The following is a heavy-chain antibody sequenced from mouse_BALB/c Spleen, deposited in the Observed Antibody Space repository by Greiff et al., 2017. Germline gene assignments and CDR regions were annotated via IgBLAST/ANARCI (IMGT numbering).Heavy chain of an antibody. V-gene: IGHV5-17*02. J-gene: IGHJ2*01. CDR1: GFTFSSFG. Sequence: EVQRVESGGGLVQPGGSRKLSCAASGFTFSSFGMHWVRQAPEKGLEWVAYISSGSSTIYYADTVKGRFTISRDNPKNTLFLQMTSLRSEDTAMYYCARGGLGDYWGQGTTLTVSS. D-gene: IGHD2-4*01. CDR2: ISSGSSTI. CDR3: ARGGLGDY.